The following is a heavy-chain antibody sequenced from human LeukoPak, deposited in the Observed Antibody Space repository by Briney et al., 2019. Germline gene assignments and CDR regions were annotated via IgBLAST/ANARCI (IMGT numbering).Heavy chain of an antibody. J-gene: IGHJ4*02. D-gene: IGHD1-26*01. CDR1: GGSISTGDYY. Sequence: SETLSLTCTVSGGSISTGDYYWSWIRQPPGKGLVWIGYIYYSGSTYYNPSLKSRVIISLDTSKNQFSLKLSSVTAADTAVYYCARAPVNSGTYFDYWGQGTLVTVSS. V-gene: IGHV4-30-4*01. CDR2: IYYSGST. CDR3: ARAPVNSGTYFDY.